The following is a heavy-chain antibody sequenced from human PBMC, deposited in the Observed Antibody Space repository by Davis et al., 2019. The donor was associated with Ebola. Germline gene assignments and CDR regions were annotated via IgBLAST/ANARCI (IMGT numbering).Heavy chain of an antibody. D-gene: IGHD2-15*01. CDR1: GFTFSSYW. Sequence: PGGSLRLSCAASGFTFSSYWMSWVRQAPGKGLEWVANIKQDGSEKYYVDSVKGRFTISRDNAKNSLYLQMNSLRAEDTAVYYCARGPPYLGGCSGGSCWYYFDYWGQGTLVTVSS. CDR2: IKQDGSEK. CDR3: ARGPPYLGGCSGGSCWYYFDY. V-gene: IGHV3-7*01. J-gene: IGHJ4*02.